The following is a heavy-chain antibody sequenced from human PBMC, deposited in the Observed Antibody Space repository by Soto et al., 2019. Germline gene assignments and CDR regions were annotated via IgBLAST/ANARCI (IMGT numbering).Heavy chain of an antibody. D-gene: IGHD3-22*01. CDR1: GYTFTSYG. CDR3: ARDHMYYYDSSGYPPTPDY. V-gene: IGHV1-18*04. J-gene: IGHJ4*02. Sequence: ASVKVSCKASGYTFTSYGISWVRQAPGQGLEWMGWISAYNGNTNYAQKLQGRVTMTTDTSTSTAYMGLRGLRSDDTAVYYCARDHMYYYDSSGYPPTPDYWGPGTLVTVSS. CDR2: ISAYNGNT.